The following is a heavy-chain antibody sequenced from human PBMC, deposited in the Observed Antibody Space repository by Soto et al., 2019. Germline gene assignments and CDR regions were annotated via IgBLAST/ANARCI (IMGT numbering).Heavy chain of an antibody. Sequence: QVQLQESGPGLVKPSGTLSLTCAVSGDSVSSPYYWCWVRQSPGKGLEWIGEVFHTGTTSYNPSLRSRVTISMAKSINQFSLALRSVTAADTAVYYCARSAGWYAIHAWGPGTLVIVSS. CDR1: GDSVSSPYY. CDR2: VFHTGTT. V-gene: IGHV4-4*02. CDR3: ARSAGWYAIHA. J-gene: IGHJ5*02. D-gene: IGHD6-19*01.